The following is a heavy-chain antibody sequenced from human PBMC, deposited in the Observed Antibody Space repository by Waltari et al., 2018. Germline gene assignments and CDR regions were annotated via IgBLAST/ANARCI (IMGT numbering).Heavy chain of an antibody. D-gene: IGHD6-13*01. Sequence: QVQLQESGPGLVKPSQTLSLTCTVSGGSISSGSYYWSWIRQPAGKGLEWIGHIYTSESTNDNPSRKSRVTISVDTSKNQFSLNLSSVTAADTAVYYCATLPYTSSWFGWDYYFDYWGQGTLVTVSS. J-gene: IGHJ4*02. CDR2: IYTSEST. V-gene: IGHV4-61*02. CDR3: ATLPYTSSWFGWDYYFDY. CDR1: GGSISSGSYY.